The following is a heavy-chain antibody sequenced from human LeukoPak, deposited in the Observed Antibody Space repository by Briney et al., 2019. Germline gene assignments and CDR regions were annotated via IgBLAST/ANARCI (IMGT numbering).Heavy chain of an antibody. CDR2: IVPSDSYT. J-gene: IGHJ4*02. D-gene: IGHD6-6*01. V-gene: IGHV5-10-1*01. CDR1: GYSFTSYW. CDR3: ARSITARLDY. Sequence: GESLRISCKGSGYSFTSYWITWVRQMPGKGRVWMGRIVPSDSYTNNSPSFQGHVTLSADKSISTVYLQWSSLKASDTAMYYCARSITARLDYWGQGTLVTVSS.